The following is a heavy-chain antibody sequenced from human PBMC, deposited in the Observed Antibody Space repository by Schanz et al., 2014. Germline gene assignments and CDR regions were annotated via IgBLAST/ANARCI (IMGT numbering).Heavy chain of an antibody. CDR1: GFGFSSYW. V-gene: IGHV3-23*01. CDR3: AKYRGYYRVSGSYRELEY. Sequence: EVQLLESGGGLVQPGGSLRLSCAASGFGFSSYWMHWVRQVPGKGLVWVSAMNESHSTIYYADSVRGRFTISRDNAENTLFLQMNSLRPEDTAVYYCAKYRGYYRVSGSYRELEYWGQGTLVTVSS. CDR2: MNESHSTI. J-gene: IGHJ4*02. D-gene: IGHD3-10*01.